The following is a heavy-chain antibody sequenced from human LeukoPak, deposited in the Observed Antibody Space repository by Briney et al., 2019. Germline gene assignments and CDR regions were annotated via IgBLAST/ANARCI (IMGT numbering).Heavy chain of an antibody. CDR3: AKDIDSSAHYYFDY. CDR1: GFTFDDYA. J-gene: IGHJ4*02. Sequence: GGSLRLSCAASGFTFDDYAMRWVRQAPGKGLEWVSGISWNSGSIGYADSVKGRFTTSRDNAKNSLYLQMNSLRAEDTALYYCAKDIDSSAHYYFDYWGQGTLVTVSS. D-gene: IGHD6-25*01. V-gene: IGHV3-9*01. CDR2: ISWNSGSI.